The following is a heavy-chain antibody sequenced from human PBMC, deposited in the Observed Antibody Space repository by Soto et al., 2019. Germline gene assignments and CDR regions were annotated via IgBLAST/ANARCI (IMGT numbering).Heavy chain of an antibody. CDR3: AIESWIGRGYYYGMDV. J-gene: IGHJ6*02. D-gene: IGHD3-3*01. CDR2: IYYSGST. V-gene: IGHV4-59*12. Sequence: SETLSLTCTVSGGSISSYYWSWIRQPPGKGLEWIGYIYYSGSTNYNPSLKSRVTISVDTSKNQFSLKLSSVTPEDTAVYYCAIESWIGRGYYYGMDVWGQGTTVTVSS. CDR1: GGSISSYY.